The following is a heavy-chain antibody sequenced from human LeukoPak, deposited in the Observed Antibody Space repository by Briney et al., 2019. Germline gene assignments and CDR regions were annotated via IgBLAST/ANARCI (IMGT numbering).Heavy chain of an antibody. V-gene: IGHV1-2*02. CDR3: ARVHWQWLVQGAFDY. CDR2: INPNSGGT. CDR1: GYTFTGYY. D-gene: IGHD6-19*01. Sequence: ASVKVSCKASGYTFTGYYMHWVRQAPGQGLEWMGWINPNSGGTNYAQKFQGRVTMTRDTSISTAYMELSRPRSDDTAVYYCARVHWQWLVQGAFDYWGQGTLVTVSS. J-gene: IGHJ4*02.